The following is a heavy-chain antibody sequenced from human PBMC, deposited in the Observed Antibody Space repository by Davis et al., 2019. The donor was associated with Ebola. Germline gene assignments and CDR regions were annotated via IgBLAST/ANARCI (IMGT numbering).Heavy chain of an antibody. Sequence: ASVKVSCKASGYTFTDYNIHWVRQAPGQRLEWVGISHSGRGDTNYAQRFRGRVTMTRDTSTSTVHMDLNSLRSDDTAMYYCSREKPGGYHDFWGQGTLVTVSS. CDR1: GYTFTDYN. CDR3: SREKPGGYHDF. V-gene: IGHV1-46*01. J-gene: IGHJ4*02. D-gene: IGHD3-22*01. CDR2: SHSGRGDT.